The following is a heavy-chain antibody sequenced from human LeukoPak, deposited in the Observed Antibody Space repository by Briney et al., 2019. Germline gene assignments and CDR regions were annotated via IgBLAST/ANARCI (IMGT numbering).Heavy chain of an antibody. CDR1: GFTFSSSA. CDR2: ISGSGSGGST. V-gene: IGHV3-23*01. Sequence: GGSPRLSCAASGFTFSSSAMSWVRQAPGKGLEWVSSISGSGSGGSTYYADSVKGRFTISRDNSKNTLYLQMNSLRVEDTAVYYCAKSGYNRFDYWGQGTLVTVSS. J-gene: IGHJ4*02. CDR3: AKSGYNRFDY. D-gene: IGHD5-24*01.